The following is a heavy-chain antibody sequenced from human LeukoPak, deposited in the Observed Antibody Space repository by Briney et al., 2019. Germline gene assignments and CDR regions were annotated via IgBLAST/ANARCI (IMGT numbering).Heavy chain of an antibody. J-gene: IGHJ5*02. D-gene: IGHD6-19*01. V-gene: IGHV1-69*01. CDR3: ARGPEIEVAGTTFGEYKWFHP. Sequence: SVKVSCKTSGGTLSNYPISWVRQAPEQGLEWMSGIMPIFGTAHYAEKFQASVTITADESTNTVFMELRSLKSEDTAVYYCARGPEIEVAGTTFGEYKWFHPWGQGTLLTVSS. CDR1: GGTLSNYP. CDR2: IMPIFGTA.